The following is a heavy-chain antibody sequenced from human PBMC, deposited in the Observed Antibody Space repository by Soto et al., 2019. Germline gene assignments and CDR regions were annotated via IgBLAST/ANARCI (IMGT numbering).Heavy chain of an antibody. CDR2: INHSGST. D-gene: IGHD2-21*02. J-gene: IGHJ4*02. CDR1: GGSFSGYY. CDR3: ARSYCGGDCPYYFDY. Sequence: PSETLSLTCAVYGGSFSGYYWSWIRQPPGKGLEWIGEINHSGSTNYNPSLKSRVTISVDTSKNQFSLKLSSVTAADTAVYYCARSYCGGDCPYYFDYWGQGTLVTVSS. V-gene: IGHV4-34*01.